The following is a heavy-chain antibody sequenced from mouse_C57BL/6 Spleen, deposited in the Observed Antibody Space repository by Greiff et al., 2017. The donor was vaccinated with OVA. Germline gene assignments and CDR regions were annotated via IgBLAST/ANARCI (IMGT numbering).Heavy chain of an antibody. V-gene: IGHV1-53*01. Sequence: QVQLQQPGTELVKPGASVKLSCKASGYTFTSYWMHWVKQRPGQGLEWIGNINPSNGGTNYNEKFKSKATLTVDKSSSTAYMQLSSLTSEDSAVYYCARCPSTGSSIIPYYSAMDYWGQGTSVTVSS. CDR2: INPSNGGT. CDR3: ARCPSTGSSIIPYYSAMDY. D-gene: IGHD1-1*01. J-gene: IGHJ4*01. CDR1: GYTFTSYW.